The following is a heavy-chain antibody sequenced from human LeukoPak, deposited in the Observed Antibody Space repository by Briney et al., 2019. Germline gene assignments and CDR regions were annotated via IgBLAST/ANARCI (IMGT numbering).Heavy chain of an antibody. CDR3: AREGTVGSKHTSWFGP. CDR2: INPSGGST. J-gene: IGHJ5*02. D-gene: IGHD1-26*01. V-gene: IGHV1-46*01. CDR1: GYTFTSYY. Sequence: GASVKVSCKASGYTFTSYYMHWVRQAPGQGLEWMGIINPSGGSTSYAQKFQGRVTMTRDTSTSTVYMELSSLRSEDTAVYYCAREGTVGSKHTSWFGPWGQGTLVTVSS.